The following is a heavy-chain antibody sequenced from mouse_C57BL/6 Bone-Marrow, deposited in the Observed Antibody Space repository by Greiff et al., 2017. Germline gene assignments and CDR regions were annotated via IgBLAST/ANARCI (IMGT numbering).Heavy chain of an antibody. J-gene: IGHJ4*01. V-gene: IGHV2-5*01. CDR1: GFSLTSYG. Sequence: VQLQQSGPGLVQPSQSLSITCTVSGFSLTSYGVHWVRQSPGKGLEWLGVIWRGGSTDYNAAFMSRLSITKDNSKSQVFFKMNRLQADDTAIYYGAKRSGGGYAMDYWGQGTSVTVSS. D-gene: IGHD1-1*02. CDR3: AKRSGGGYAMDY. CDR2: IWRGGST.